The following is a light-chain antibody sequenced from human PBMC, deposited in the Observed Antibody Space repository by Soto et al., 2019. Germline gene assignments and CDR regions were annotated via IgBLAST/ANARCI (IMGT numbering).Light chain of an antibody. CDR1: QSVSSSY. Sequence: EIVLTLSPGTLSLSPGERATLSCGAVQSVSSSYFACYQQKPGQAPRLLLYDASNSATGIPARFSGSGSGTDFTLTISSLEPEDFAVYYCQQRSNWPPITFGQGTRLEIK. J-gene: IGKJ5*01. V-gene: IGKV3D-20*02. CDR2: DAS. CDR3: QQRSNWPPIT.